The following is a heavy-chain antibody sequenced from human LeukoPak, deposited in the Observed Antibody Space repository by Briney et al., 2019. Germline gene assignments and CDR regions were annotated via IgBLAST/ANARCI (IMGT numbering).Heavy chain of an antibody. CDR1: GFSFSSYA. V-gene: IGHV3-30*04. CDR3: ARGGCSGGSCYSPYYFYGMDV. D-gene: IGHD2-15*01. CDR2: ISYDGSKK. J-gene: IGHJ6*04. Sequence: PGGSLRLSCVPSGFSFSSYAVHCVRQAPGKGLEWVTIISYDGSKKYYADSVKGRFTISRDNSKNTLYLQMNSLRPEDTAVYYCARGGCSGGSCYSPYYFYGMDVWGKGTTVTVSS.